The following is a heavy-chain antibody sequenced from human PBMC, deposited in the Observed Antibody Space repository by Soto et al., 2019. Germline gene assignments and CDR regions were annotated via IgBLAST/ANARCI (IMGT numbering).Heavy chain of an antibody. Sequence: RASVKVSCKASGGTFSSNAVCWVRQAPGQGLEWMGGIIPIFGTTNYAQKFQDRVTITADKSTSTAYMELSSLRSEDTAVYYCARSRGPTYYYDSSGYDFDYWGQGTLVTVSS. CDR3: ARSRGPTYYYDSSGYDFDY. V-gene: IGHV1-69*06. D-gene: IGHD3-22*01. J-gene: IGHJ4*02. CDR1: GGTFSSNA. CDR2: IIPIFGTT.